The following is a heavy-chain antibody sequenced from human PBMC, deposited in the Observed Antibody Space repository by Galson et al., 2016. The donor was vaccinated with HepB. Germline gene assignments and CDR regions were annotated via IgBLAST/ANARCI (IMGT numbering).Heavy chain of an antibody. CDR2: ISYDGSSK. CDR3: AKVGWREYDGY. CDR1: GFTLNSYA. J-gene: IGHJ4*02. Sequence: SLRLSCAASGFTLNSYAMHWVHRAPGKGLEWVAVISYDGSSKYYADSVKGRFTISRDNSKNTLYLQMNSLRAEDTAVYYCAKVGWREYDGYWGQGTLVTVSS. V-gene: IGHV3-30-3*01. D-gene: IGHD3-10*01.